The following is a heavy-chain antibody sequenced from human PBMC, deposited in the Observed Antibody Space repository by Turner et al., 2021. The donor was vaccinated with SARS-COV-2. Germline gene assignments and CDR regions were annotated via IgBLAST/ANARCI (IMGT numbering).Heavy chain of an antibody. Sequence: QVQLVESGGGVVQPGRFLRPPCSASGFTFSSYGMHWVRRAPGKGLEWVAVIWYDGSNKYYADSVKGRFTISRDNSKNTLYLQMNSLRAEDTAVYNCAMGGYCSSTSCYTDYYYYGMDVWGQGTTVTVSS. J-gene: IGHJ6*02. D-gene: IGHD2-2*02. V-gene: IGHV3-33*01. CDR2: IWYDGSNK. CDR3: AMGGYCSSTSCYTDYYYYGMDV. CDR1: GFTFSSYG.